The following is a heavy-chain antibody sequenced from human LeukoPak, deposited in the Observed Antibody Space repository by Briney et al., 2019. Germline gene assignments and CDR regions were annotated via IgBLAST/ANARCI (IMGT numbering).Heavy chain of an antibody. CDR3: ARGHGSALFDY. J-gene: IGHJ4*02. D-gene: IGHD6-25*01. CDR1: GGSISSYY. V-gene: IGHV4-59*01. Sequence: SETLSLTCTVSGGSISSYYWSWIRQPPGKGLEWIGYIYYSGSTNYDPSRKSRVIMSVDTSKNQFSLKLSSVTAADTAVYYCARGHGSALFDYWGQGTLVTVSS. CDR2: IYYSGST.